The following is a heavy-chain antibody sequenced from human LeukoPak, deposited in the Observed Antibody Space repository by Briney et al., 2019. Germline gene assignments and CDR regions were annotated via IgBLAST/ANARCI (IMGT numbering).Heavy chain of an antibody. Sequence: ASVKVSCKASGYTFTGYYMHWVRQAPGQGLEWMGWINPNSGGTNYAQKFQGRVTMTRDTSISTAYMELSRLRSDDTAVYYCAAGVSIAAVLPAFDYWGQGTLVTVSS. J-gene: IGHJ4*02. CDR1: GYTFTGYY. CDR2: INPNSGGT. V-gene: IGHV1-2*02. CDR3: AAGVSIAAVLPAFDY. D-gene: IGHD6-25*01.